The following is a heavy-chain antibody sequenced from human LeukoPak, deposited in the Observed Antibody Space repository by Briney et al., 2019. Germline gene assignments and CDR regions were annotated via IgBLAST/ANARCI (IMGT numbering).Heavy chain of an antibody. CDR3: ARDPRGYSYGQVFDY. Sequence: GSLRLSCAASGFTFSSYGLSWVRQAPGKGLEWIGSIYHSGSTYYNPSLKSRVTISVDTSKNQFSLKLSSVTAADTAVYYCARDPRGYSYGQVFDYWGQGTLVTVSS. CDR2: IYHSGST. J-gene: IGHJ4*02. D-gene: IGHD5-18*01. CDR1: GFTFSSYG. V-gene: IGHV4-38-2*02.